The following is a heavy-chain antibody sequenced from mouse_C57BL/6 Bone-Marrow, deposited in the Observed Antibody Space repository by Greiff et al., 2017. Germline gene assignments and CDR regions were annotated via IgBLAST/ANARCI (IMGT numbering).Heavy chain of an antibody. CDR3: AGPSYYSNLYYFDY. D-gene: IGHD2-5*01. CDR1: GYTFTSYT. Sequence: QVQLQQSGAELARPGASVKMSCKASGYTFTSYTMHWVKQRPGQGLEWIGYINPSSGYTKYNQKFKDKATLTADKSSSTAYMQLSSLTSEDSAVYDCAGPSYYSNLYYFDYWGQGTTLTVSS. J-gene: IGHJ2*01. CDR2: INPSSGYT. V-gene: IGHV1-4*01.